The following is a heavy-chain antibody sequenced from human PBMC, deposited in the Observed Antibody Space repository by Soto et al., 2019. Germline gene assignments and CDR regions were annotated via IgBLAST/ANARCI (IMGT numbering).Heavy chain of an antibody. V-gene: IGHV3-21*01. CDR3: VRGLGRVPVAAGFDY. Sequence: EVQLVESGGGLVKPGGSLRLSCAASRFSFSNYSMSWVRQAPGKGLEWVATISISSSNIFYAGSVKGRFTISRDNAKNSLYLQMDSLRAEDTAVYFCVRGLGRVPVAAGFDYWGQGTLVTVSS. CDR2: ISISSSNI. CDR1: RFSFSNYS. D-gene: IGHD3-10*01. J-gene: IGHJ4*02.